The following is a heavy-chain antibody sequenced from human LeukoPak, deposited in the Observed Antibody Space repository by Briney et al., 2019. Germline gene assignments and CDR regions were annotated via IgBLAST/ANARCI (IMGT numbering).Heavy chain of an antibody. CDR3: ARDFSERYSLDY. J-gene: IGHJ4*02. V-gene: IGHV3-23*01. Sequence: GGSLRLSCAASGFSFSSLWMTWVRQAPGKGLEWVSGVNDNGSTRFYAASVKGRFTSSRDNPKNTLYLQMNGLRVEDTAVYYCARDFSERYSLDYWGQGTLVTVSS. D-gene: IGHD5-24*01. CDR1: GFSFSSLW. CDR2: VNDNGSTR.